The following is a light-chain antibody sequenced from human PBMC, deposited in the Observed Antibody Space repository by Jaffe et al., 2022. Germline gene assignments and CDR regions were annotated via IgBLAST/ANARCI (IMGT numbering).Light chain of an antibody. CDR2: ENN. CDR1: SSNIGNNY. V-gene: IGLV1-51*02. J-gene: IGLJ2*01. CDR3: GTWDSSLSGG. Sequence: QSVLTQPPSVSAAPGQKVTISCSGSSSNIGNNYVSWYQQLPGTAPKLLIYENNKRPSGIPDRFSGSKSGTSATLGITGLQTGDEADYYCGTWDSSLSGGFGGGTKLTVL.